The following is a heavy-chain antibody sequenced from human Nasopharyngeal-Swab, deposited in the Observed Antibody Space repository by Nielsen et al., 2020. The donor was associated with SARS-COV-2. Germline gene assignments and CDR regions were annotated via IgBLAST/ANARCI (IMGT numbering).Heavy chain of an antibody. CDR1: GGSISHDAYN. Sequence: SETLSLTCTVSGGSISHDAYNWNWIRQHPGQGLEWIGSIYYTGRTSYNPSLKSRVSISIDASRRQFSLNLVFMSAADTAVYYCARGKGDAYRNFDYWDPGTLVTVSS. CDR3: ARGKGDAYRNFDY. CDR2: IYYTGRT. V-gene: IGHV4-31*03. J-gene: IGHJ4*02. D-gene: IGHD5-24*01.